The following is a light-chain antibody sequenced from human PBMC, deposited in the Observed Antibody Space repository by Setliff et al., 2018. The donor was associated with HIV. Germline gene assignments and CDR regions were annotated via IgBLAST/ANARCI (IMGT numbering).Light chain of an antibody. CDR3: SAYSTLFIYI. J-gene: IGLJ1*01. Sequence: QSALTQPASVSGSPGQSITITCTGTNSDVGAYNYVSWYQQHPGKAPKLVIYEVSNRPSGVSNRFSGSKSGNTASLTISGLQAEDDADYYCSAYSTLFIYIFGTGTNVTVL. CDR2: EVS. V-gene: IGLV2-14*01. CDR1: NSDVGAYNY.